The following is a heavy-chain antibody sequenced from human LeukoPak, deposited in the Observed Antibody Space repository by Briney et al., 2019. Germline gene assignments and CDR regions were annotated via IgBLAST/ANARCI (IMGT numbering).Heavy chain of an antibody. D-gene: IGHD5-12*01. J-gene: IGHJ4*02. Sequence: GGSLRLSCAASGFTFSSYEMNWVRQAPGKRLEWVSYISSSAGSIYLADSVKDRFCVSRDNAKNSLYLQMTSLRAEDTGIYYCARVLLSGYDRPIDFWGQGTLVTVSS. CDR3: ARVLLSGYDRPIDF. V-gene: IGHV3-48*03. CDR2: ISSSAGSI. CDR1: GFTFSSYE.